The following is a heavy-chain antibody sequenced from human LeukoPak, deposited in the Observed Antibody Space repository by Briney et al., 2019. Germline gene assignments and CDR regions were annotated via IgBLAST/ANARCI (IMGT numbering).Heavy chain of an antibody. D-gene: IGHD6-19*01. CDR3: AILDRHSSGSYYFDY. CDR1: GGSISSSNW. J-gene: IGHJ4*02. V-gene: IGHV4-4*02. CDR2: IYHSGST. Sequence: ASETLSLTCAVSGGSISSSNWWSWVRQPPGKGLEWIGEIYHSGSTNYNPSLKSRVTISVDKSKNQFSLKLSSVTAADTAVYYCAILDRHSSGSYYFDYWGQGTLVTVSS.